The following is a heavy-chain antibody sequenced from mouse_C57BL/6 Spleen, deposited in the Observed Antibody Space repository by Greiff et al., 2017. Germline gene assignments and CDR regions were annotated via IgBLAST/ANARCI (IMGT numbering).Heavy chain of an antibody. CDR2: IRSKSNNYAT. Sequence: DADGGLVQPKGSLKLSCAASGFSFNTYAMNWVRQAPGKGLEWVARIRSKSNNYATYYADSVKDRFTISRDDSESMLYLQMNNLKTEDTAMYYCVRSYYGSSYSFDYWGQGTTLTVSS. CDR1: GFSFNTYA. J-gene: IGHJ2*01. D-gene: IGHD1-1*01. V-gene: IGHV10-1*01. CDR3: VRSYYGSSYSFDY.